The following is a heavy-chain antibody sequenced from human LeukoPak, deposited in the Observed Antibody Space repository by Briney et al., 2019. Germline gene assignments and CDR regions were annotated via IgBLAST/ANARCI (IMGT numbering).Heavy chain of an antibody. Sequence: PGGSLRLSCAASGFTFSTYGIHWVRQAPGKGLEWVAFIRYDGSNKYYADSVKGRFTISRDNSKNTLYLQMNSLRAEDTAVYYCARRGVPALDYWGQGTLVTVSS. CDR3: ARRGVPALDY. CDR1: GFTFSTYG. D-gene: IGHD2-2*01. CDR2: IRYDGSNK. V-gene: IGHV3-30*02. J-gene: IGHJ4*02.